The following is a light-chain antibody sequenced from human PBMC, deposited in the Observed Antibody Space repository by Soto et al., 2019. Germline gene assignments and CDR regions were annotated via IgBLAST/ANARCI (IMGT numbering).Light chain of an antibody. CDR2: EVS. J-gene: IGLJ2*01. CDR3: SSYAGTKNLL. V-gene: IGLV2-8*01. Sequence: QSALTQPPSASGSPGQSVTISCTGTSSDVGGYNSVSWYQQHPGKAPKLMIYEVSERPSGVPDRFSASKSDNTASLTVSGLQAEDEADYYCSSYAGTKNLLFGGGTKLTVL. CDR1: SSDVGGYNS.